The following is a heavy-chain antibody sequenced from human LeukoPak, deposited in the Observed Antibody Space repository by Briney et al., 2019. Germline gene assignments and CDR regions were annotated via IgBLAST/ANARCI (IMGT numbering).Heavy chain of an antibody. CDR1: GYTFTSYA. Sequence: ASVKVSCKASGYTFTSYAMHWVRQAPGQRLEWMGWINAGNGNTKYLQKFQGRVTITRDTSASTAYMELSSLRSEDTAVYYCARAGVYVRPWFDPWGQGTLVTVSS. CDR2: INAGNGNT. D-gene: IGHD2/OR15-2a*01. CDR3: ARAGVYVRPWFDP. V-gene: IGHV1-3*01. J-gene: IGHJ5*02.